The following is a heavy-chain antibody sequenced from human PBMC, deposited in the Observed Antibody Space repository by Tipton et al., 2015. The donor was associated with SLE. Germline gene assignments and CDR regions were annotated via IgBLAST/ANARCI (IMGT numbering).Heavy chain of an antibody. CDR2: ISSHELYK. CDR1: GFTFSNYG. CDR3: AREGWSGSLDQ. D-gene: IGHD3-3*01. J-gene: IGHJ4*02. V-gene: IGHV3-33*08. Sequence: SLRLSCAASGFTFSNYGMYWVRQAPGKGLEWVAVISSHELYKYYTDSVKGRFTISRDNAKNSLYLQMNSLRAEDTAVYYCAREGWSGSLDQWGQGTLVTVSS.